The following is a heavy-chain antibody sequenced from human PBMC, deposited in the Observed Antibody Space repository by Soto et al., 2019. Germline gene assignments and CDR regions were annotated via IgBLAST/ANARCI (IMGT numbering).Heavy chain of an antibody. CDR1: GFTFSDYY. CDR2: ISSSGSTI. D-gene: IGHD6-6*01. CDR3: AGEDSSSNLVYDY. Sequence: PGGSLRLSCAASGFTFSDYYMSWIRQAPGKGLEWVSYISSSGSTIYYADSVKGRFTISRDNAKNSLYLQMNSLRAEDTAVYYCAGEDSSSNLVYDYWGQGTLVTVSS. V-gene: IGHV3-11*01. J-gene: IGHJ4*02.